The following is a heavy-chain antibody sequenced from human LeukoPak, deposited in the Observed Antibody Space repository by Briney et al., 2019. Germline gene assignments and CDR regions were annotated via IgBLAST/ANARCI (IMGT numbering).Heavy chain of an antibody. D-gene: IGHD3-10*01. CDR2: INYSGNT. J-gene: IGHJ4*02. CDR3: ARRWITMVRGDFDY. CDR1: GGSISSSSYY. V-gene: IGHV4-39*07. Sequence: SETLSLTCTVSGGSISSSSYYWVWIRQPPGKELEWIGSINYSGNTYYNPSVKSRVTISVDTSKNQFSLKVTSVTAADTALYYCARRWITMVRGDFDYWGQGTLVTVSS.